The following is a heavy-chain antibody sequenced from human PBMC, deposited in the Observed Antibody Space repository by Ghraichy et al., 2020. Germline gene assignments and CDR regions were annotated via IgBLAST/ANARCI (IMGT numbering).Heavy chain of an antibody. D-gene: IGHD2-21*02. CDR2: ISSSGSTI. J-gene: IGHJ4*02. Sequence: GGSLRLSCAASGFTFSSYEMNWVRQAPGKGLEWVSYISSSGSTIYYADSVKGRFTISRDNAKNSLYLQMNSLRAEDTAVYYCAAHYELAYCGGDCYSGIDYWGLGTLVTVAS. CDR1: GFTFSSYE. V-gene: IGHV3-48*03. CDR3: AAHYELAYCGGDCYSGIDY.